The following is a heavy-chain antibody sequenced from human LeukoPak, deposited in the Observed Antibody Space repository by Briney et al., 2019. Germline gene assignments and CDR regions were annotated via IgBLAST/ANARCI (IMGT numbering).Heavy chain of an antibody. V-gene: IGHV1-18*01. Sequence: ASVKVSCTASGYTFTSYGISWVRQAPGQGLEWMGWISAYNGNTNYAQKLQGRVTMTTDTSTSTAYMELRSLRSDDTAVYYCARDLQDILTGLPNWFDPWGQGTLVTVSS. CDR3: ARDLQDILTGLPNWFDP. D-gene: IGHD3-9*01. CDR1: GYTFTSYG. J-gene: IGHJ5*02. CDR2: ISAYNGNT.